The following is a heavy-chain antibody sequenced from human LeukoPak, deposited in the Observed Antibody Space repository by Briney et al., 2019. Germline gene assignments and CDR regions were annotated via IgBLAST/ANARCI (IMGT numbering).Heavy chain of an antibody. D-gene: IGHD6-19*01. CDR3: AREQWPGSYYYMDV. Sequence: PSETLSLTCTVSGGSISSCYWSWIRQPAGKGLEWIGRIYTSGSTNYNPSLKSRVTMSVDTSKNQFSLKLSSVTTADTAVYYCAREQWPGSYYYMDVWGKGTTVTVSS. CDR2: IYTSGST. J-gene: IGHJ6*03. CDR1: GGSISSCY. V-gene: IGHV4-4*07.